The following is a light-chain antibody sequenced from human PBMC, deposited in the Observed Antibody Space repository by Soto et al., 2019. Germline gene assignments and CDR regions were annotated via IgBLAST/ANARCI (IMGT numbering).Light chain of an antibody. J-gene: IGKJ1*01. Sequence: ELAQVPGTLSLSPGDIAPLSCRPSQTVRNNYLAWYQQKPGQAPRILIFGASTRATGIPARFSGSASGTEFTLTISSLQSEDFAVYYCQQYGSSPWTLGQGTKVDIK. CDR1: QTVRNNY. V-gene: IGKV3-20*01. CDR3: QQYGSSPWT. CDR2: GAS.